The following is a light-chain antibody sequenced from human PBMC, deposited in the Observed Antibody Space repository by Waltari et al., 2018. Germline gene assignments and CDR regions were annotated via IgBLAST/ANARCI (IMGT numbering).Light chain of an antibody. CDR2: ETD. V-gene: IGLV1-51*02. J-gene: IGLJ3*02. CDR3: GTWDDSLSVVV. CDR1: SSNIGSCF. Sequence: QSVLTQPHSVSAAQGKKVTIFCSGGSSNIGSCFVFCYQQLPRTAPILLIYETDKRPSGIPGRFSGSNSGTSATLGITGLQAGDEADYFCGTWDDSLSVVVFGGGSRLTVL.